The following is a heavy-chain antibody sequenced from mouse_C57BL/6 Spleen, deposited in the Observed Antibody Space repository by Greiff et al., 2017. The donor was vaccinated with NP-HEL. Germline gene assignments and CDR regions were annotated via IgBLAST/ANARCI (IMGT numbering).Heavy chain of an antibody. CDR1: GYTFTGYW. CDR3: ARPTSYGSSYGYAMDY. D-gene: IGHD1-1*01. V-gene: IGHV1-9*01. Sequence: VQLQQSGAELMKPGASVKLSCKATGYTFTGYWIEWVKQRPGHGLEWIGEILPGSGSTNYNEKFKGKATFTADTSSNTAYMQLSSLTTEDSAIYYCARPTSYGSSYGYAMDYWGQGTSVTVSS. CDR2: ILPGSGST. J-gene: IGHJ4*01.